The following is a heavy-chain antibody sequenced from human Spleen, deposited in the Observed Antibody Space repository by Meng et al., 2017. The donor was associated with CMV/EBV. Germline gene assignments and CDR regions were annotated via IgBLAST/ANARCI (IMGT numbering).Heavy chain of an antibody. CDR3: ARSIIVLPAALFDY. D-gene: IGHD2-2*01. Sequence: GESLKISCEGSGFTFSSYDMHWVRQTPGKGLEWVAATSVDGRKEYYADSVKGRFTIIRDNPKNTLFLQMSSLSVEDAAVYYCARSIIVLPAALFDYWGQGTLVTVSS. V-gene: IGHV3-30*04. J-gene: IGHJ4*02. CDR2: TSVDGRKE. CDR1: GFTFSSYD.